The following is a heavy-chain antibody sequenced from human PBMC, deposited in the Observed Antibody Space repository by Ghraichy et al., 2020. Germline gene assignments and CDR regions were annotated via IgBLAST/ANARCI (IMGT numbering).Heavy chain of an antibody. D-gene: IGHD3-22*01. J-gene: IGHJ6*02. V-gene: IGHV4-59*01. CDR1: GGSISSYY. CDR2: IYYSGST. Sequence: SETLSLTCTVSGGSISSYYWSWIQQPPGKGLEWIGYIYYSGSTNYNPSLKSRVTISVDTSKNQFSLKLSSVTAADTAVYYCARVGQTSYDSSGYWYYYYYGMDVWGQGTTVTVS. CDR3: ARVGQTSYDSSGYWYYYYYGMDV.